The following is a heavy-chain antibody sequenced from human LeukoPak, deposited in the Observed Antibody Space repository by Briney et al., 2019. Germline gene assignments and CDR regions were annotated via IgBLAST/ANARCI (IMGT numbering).Heavy chain of an antibody. CDR3: TRGGSGVVPAARSY. CDR1: GFTFGDYA. D-gene: IGHD2-2*01. CDR2: IRSKAYGGTT. V-gene: IGHV3-49*04. J-gene: IGHJ4*02. Sequence: PGRSLRLSCTASGFTFGDYAMSWVRQAPGEGLEWVGFIRSKAYGGTTEYAASVKGRFTISRDDSKSIACLQMNSLKTEDTAVYYCTRGGSGVVPAARSYWGQGTLVTVSS.